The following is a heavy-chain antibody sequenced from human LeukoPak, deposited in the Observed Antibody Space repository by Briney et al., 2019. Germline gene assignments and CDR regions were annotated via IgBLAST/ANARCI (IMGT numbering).Heavy chain of an antibody. CDR1: GGSISSYY. CDR2: IYYSGST. V-gene: IGHV4-59*01. J-gene: IGHJ5*02. Sequence: SETLSLTCTVSGGSISSYYWSWIRQPPGKGLEWIGYIYYSGSTNYNPSLKSRLTISVDKSKNQFSLRLSSVTAADTAVYYCARLFEAAVGPGIWWFDPWGQGTLVTVSS. D-gene: IGHD6-13*01. CDR3: ARLFEAAVGPGIWWFDP.